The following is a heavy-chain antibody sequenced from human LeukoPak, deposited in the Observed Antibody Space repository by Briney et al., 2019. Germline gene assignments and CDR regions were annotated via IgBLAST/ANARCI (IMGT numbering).Heavy chain of an antibody. Sequence: SETLSLTCTVSGGSISSGDHYWSWIRQPPGKGLEWIGYIYYSGSTYYNPSLKSRVTISVDKSKNQFSLKLSSVTAADTAVYYCARGGPPFYAFDIWGQGTMVTVSS. CDR2: IYYSGST. CDR3: ARGGPPFYAFDI. D-gene: IGHD3-16*01. CDR1: GGSISSGDHY. V-gene: IGHV4-30-4*01. J-gene: IGHJ3*02.